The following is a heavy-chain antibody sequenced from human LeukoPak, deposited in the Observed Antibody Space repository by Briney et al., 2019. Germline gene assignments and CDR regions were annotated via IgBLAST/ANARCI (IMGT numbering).Heavy chain of an antibody. CDR1: GFTFDDYA. D-gene: IGHD6-13*01. CDR2: ISWNSGSI. CDR3: AKDAVAGTYYYYYMDV. J-gene: IGHJ6*03. V-gene: IGHV3-9*01. Sequence: GGSLRLSCAASGFTFDDYAMHWVRQAPGKGLEWVSGISWNSGSIGYADSVKGRFTISRDNAKNSLYLQMNSLRAEDTALYYCAKDAVAGTYYYYYMDVWGKGTTVTISS.